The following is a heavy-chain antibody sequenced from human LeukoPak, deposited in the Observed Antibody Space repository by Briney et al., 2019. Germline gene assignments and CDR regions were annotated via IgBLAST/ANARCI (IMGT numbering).Heavy chain of an antibody. D-gene: IGHD3-10*01. J-gene: IGHJ6*03. CDR1: GGSVNSVTYY. Sequence: KASETLSLTCAVSGGSVNSVTYYWAWVRQPPGKGLEWIGSIYQGESTYSNPSLESRVSMSVDTSKNQFSLRLTSVTAADTAVYYCARHKANYYYYYMDVWGEGTTVTVSS. CDR2: IYQGEST. CDR3: ARHKANYYYYYMDV. V-gene: IGHV4-39*01.